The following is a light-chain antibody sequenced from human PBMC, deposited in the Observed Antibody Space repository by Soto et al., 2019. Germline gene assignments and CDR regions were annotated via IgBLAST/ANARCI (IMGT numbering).Light chain of an antibody. J-gene: IGKJ1*01. CDR3: QQCGSSGT. CDR1: QSVSNNY. V-gene: IGKV3-20*01. Sequence: IVLSPSPGTLSLSPVERATLSCRASQSVSNNYLAWYQQKPGQAPRLLIYGASNRATGIPDRFSGSGSGTDFTLTISRLEPEEFAVYYCQQCGSSGTCGQGTKVDIK. CDR2: GAS.